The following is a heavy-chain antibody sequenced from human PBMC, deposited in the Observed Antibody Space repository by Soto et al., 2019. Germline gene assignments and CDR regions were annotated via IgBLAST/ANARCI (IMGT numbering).Heavy chain of an antibody. Sequence: QVHLVQSGGEMKKLGASVKVSCKASGYTFTDFGISWVRQAPGQGLERMGWISGFDGDRNYAQKFQGRVTLTTDTSATTAYMELRSMTSDDAAIYYCARDYDTWGEDWFDPWGQGTLVTVSS. V-gene: IGHV1-18*01. CDR2: ISGFDGDR. D-gene: IGHD3-16*01. CDR3: ARDYDTWGEDWFDP. CDR1: GYTFTDFG. J-gene: IGHJ5*02.